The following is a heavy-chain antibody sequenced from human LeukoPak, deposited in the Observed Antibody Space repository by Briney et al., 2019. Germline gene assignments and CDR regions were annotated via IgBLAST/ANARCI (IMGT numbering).Heavy chain of an antibody. CDR2: ISGDGVSP. Sequence: PGGSLRLSCAASGFTFNKYALTWVRQTPGKGLECVSAISGDGVSPYYTDSVKGRFTIPRDNSKNTLYLQMNGLRVEDTAVYYCARQSYYYDSSGYGAFDIWGQGTMVTVSS. J-gene: IGHJ3*02. V-gene: IGHV3-23*01. CDR3: ARQSYYYDSSGYGAFDI. D-gene: IGHD3-22*01. CDR1: GFTFNKYA.